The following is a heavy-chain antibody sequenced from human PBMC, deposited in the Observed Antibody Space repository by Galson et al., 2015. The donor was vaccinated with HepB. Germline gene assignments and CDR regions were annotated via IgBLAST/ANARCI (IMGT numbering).Heavy chain of an antibody. D-gene: IGHD3-9*01. V-gene: IGHV1-2*02. J-gene: IGHJ6*02. CDR1: GYTFTNFY. CDR2: VNPNSGAT. Sequence: SVKVSCKASGYTFTNFYIHWVRQVPGQGPECMGWVNPNSGATTYTPKFQDRLTMTRDTSLRTVYMELNRLTPDDTAVYYCARDLYDILTGSRLREYDHFGMGVWGQGTTVTVSS. CDR3: ARDLYDILTGSRLREYDHFGMGV.